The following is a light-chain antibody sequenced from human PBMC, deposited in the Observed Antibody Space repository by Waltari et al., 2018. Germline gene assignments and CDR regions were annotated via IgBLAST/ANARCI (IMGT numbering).Light chain of an antibody. J-gene: IGKJ2*01. CDR1: QSVRSN. CDR2: GAS. V-gene: IGKV3-15*01. Sequence: EIVMTQSPATLSVSPGESATLSCRARQSVRSNLAWYQQKPGQAPRLLIYGASTRATGIPARFSGSVSGTEFTLTISSLQYEDFAVYYCQQYNNWPQTFGQGTKLEIK. CDR3: QQYNNWPQT.